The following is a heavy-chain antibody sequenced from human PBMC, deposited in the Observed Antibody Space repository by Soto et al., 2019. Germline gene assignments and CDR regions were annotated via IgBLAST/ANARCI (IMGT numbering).Heavy chain of an antibody. J-gene: IGHJ4*02. D-gene: IGHD2-8*02. CDR2: INHSGST. CDR1: GGSFSGYD. CDR3: ARDKITGLFDY. V-gene: IGHV4-34*01. Sequence: PSETLSLTCAVYGGSFSGYDWTWIRQPPGTGLEWIGEINHSGSTSYNPSLKSRVTISVDTSKNQFSLKLTSVTAADTAVYYCARDKITGLFDYWGQGTLVTVSS.